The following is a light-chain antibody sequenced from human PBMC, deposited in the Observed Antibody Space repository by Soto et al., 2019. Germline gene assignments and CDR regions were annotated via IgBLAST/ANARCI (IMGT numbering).Light chain of an antibody. CDR3: QKYNSAPLT. CDR2: AAS. Sequence: DIQMTQSPSSLSASFGDRVTMTCRASQGIGIYLAWFQQRPVNTPKLLIYAASTLQSGVPSRFSGSGSGTDFTLTISSLQPEDVATSYCQKYNSAPLTFGGGTRVEIK. V-gene: IGKV1-27*01. CDR1: QGIGIY. J-gene: IGKJ4*01.